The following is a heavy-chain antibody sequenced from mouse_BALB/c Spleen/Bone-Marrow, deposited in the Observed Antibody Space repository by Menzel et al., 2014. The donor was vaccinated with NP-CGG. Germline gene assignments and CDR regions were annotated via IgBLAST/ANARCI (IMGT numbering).Heavy chain of an antibody. J-gene: IGHJ4*01. CDR1: SYAFSSYW. CDR3: ARGDGNYPFYAMDY. D-gene: IGHD2-1*01. CDR2: IYPGDGDT. V-gene: IGHV1-80*01. Sequence: QVQLQQSGAELVRPGSSVKISCKASSYAFSSYWMNWVKQRPGQGLEWIGQIYPGDGDTNYNGKFKGKATLTADKSSSTAYMQLSSLTSEDSAVYFCARGDGNYPFYAMDYWGQGTSVTVSS.